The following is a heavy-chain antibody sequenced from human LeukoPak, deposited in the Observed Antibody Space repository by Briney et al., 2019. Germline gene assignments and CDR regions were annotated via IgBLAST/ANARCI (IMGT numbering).Heavy chain of an antibody. V-gene: IGHV3-23*01. CDR3: AKAGWSWYFDS. Sequence: GGSLRLSCAASGFTFSSYSMNWVRQAPGKGLEWVSGISDNGDSTNYADSVKGRFTIPRDNSKTMLYLQMSSLRAEDTAVYYCAKAGWSWYFDSWGQGTLVTVSS. CDR2: ISDNGDST. J-gene: IGHJ4*02. CDR1: GFTFSSYS. D-gene: IGHD1-26*01.